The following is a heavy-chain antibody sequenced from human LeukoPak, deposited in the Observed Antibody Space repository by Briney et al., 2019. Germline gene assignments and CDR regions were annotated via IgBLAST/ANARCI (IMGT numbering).Heavy chain of an antibody. Sequence: ASVKVSCKVSGYTFTSYGISWVRQAPGQGLEWMGWINPNSGGTNYAQKFQGRVTMTRDTSISTAYMELSRLRSDDTAVYYCARAPSEESCSSTSCYYYYYMDVWGKGTTVTVSS. D-gene: IGHD2-2*01. J-gene: IGHJ6*03. CDR1: GYTFTSYG. V-gene: IGHV1-2*02. CDR3: ARAPSEESCSSTSCYYYYYMDV. CDR2: INPNSGGT.